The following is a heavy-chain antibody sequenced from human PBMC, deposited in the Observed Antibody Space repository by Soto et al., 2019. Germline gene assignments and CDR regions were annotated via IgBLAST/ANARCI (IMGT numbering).Heavy chain of an antibody. CDR3: ARGNPFNYAGFDV. CDR2: MNAKSGDT. J-gene: IGHJ6*02. V-gene: IGHV1-8*01. Sequence: ASVNVSFKSSGYTFSDFYINWRRQTSGQGPECMGWMNAKSGDTFFAQRFHDKFNMTWDTSLTTAYMEVGSLTSDHAAIYYCARGNPFNYAGFDVWGQGTTVTVSS. D-gene: IGHD3-16*01. CDR1: GYTFSDFY.